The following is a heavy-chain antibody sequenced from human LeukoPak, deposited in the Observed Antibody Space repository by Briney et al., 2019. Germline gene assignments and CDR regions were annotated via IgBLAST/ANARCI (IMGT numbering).Heavy chain of an antibody. D-gene: IGHD1-14*01. CDR2: INSDGTTT. V-gene: IGHV3-74*01. CDR1: GFTFSNYW. J-gene: IGHJ4*02. Sequence: GGSLRLSCVASGFTFSNYWMHWVRQAPGKGLVWVSRINSDGTTTSYADSVKGRFTISRDDAKNTLYLQMNSLRAEDTAVYYCARGLRSGVPPGYWGQGTLVTVSS. CDR3: ARGLRSGVPPGY.